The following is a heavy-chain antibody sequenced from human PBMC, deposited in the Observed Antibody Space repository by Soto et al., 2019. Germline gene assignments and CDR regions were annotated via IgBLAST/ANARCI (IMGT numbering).Heavy chain of an antibody. CDR1: GFSLSTSGVG. Sequence: QITLKESGPTLVKPTQTLTLTCTFSGFSLSTSGVGVGWIRQPPGKALEWLALIYWDDDKRYSPSLKSRLTITKDTSKNQVVLTMTNMDPVDTATYYCAHSYRAPKYSSSWYRVLGAFDIWGQGTMVTVSS. J-gene: IGHJ3*02. CDR2: IYWDDDK. V-gene: IGHV2-5*02. D-gene: IGHD6-13*01. CDR3: AHSYRAPKYSSSWYRVLGAFDI.